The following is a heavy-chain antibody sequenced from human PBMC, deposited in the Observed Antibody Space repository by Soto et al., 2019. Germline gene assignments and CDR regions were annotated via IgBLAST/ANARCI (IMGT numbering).Heavy chain of an antibody. Sequence: GGSLRLSCAPSGFTFSSYWMIWVRQAPGKGLEWVANIKNDGSETHYADSVKGRFTISRDNAKNSLYLEMNSLRAEDTAVYYCASVLVDPAGEYFDYWGQGTLVTVSS. CDR3: ASVLVDPAGEYFDY. D-gene: IGHD1-26*01. CDR1: GFTFSSYW. J-gene: IGHJ4*02. V-gene: IGHV3-7*01. CDR2: IKNDGSET.